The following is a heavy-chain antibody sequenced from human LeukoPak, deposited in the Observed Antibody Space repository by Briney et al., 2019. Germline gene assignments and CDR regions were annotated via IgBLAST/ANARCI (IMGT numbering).Heavy chain of an antibody. Sequence: GESLTISCKGSGYPFNNYWIGWVHQMPGQGQEWMGTIYPDDSDVRYSPSFQGQVTMSADKSITTAYLQWSSLKASDTALYYCAKLTTGWSFDFWGQGTLVTVSS. J-gene: IGHJ4*02. CDR2: IYPDDSDV. D-gene: IGHD6-19*01. CDR1: GYPFNNYW. V-gene: IGHV5-51*07. CDR3: AKLTTGWSFDF.